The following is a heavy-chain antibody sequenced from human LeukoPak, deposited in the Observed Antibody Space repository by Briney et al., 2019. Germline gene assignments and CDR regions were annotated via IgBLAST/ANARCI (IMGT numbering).Heavy chain of an antibody. CDR2: IRNKANSYAT. CDR3: TRPSLGGYSYGDPDY. D-gene: IGHD5-18*01. CDR1: GFTFSGSA. J-gene: IGHJ4*02. V-gene: IGHV3-73*01. Sequence: GGSLRLSCAASGFTFSGSAMHWVRQASGKGLEWVGRIRNKANSYATAYAASVKGRFTISRDDSKNTAYLQMNSLKTEDTAVYYCTRPSLGGYSYGDPDYWGQGTLVTVSP.